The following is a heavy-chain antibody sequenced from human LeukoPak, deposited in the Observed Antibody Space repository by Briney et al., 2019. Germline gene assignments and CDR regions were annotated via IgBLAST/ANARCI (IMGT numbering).Heavy chain of an antibody. V-gene: IGHV5-51*01. CDR1: GYSFTSYW. CDR3: ARHAPLVRGVIYHFDH. Sequence: GESLKISWKGSGYSFTSYWIGWVRQMPGKGLEWMGIIYPGDSDTRYSPSFQGQVTISADKSISTAYLQWSSLKASDTAMYYCARHAPLVRGVIYHFDHWGQGTLVTVSS. J-gene: IGHJ4*02. D-gene: IGHD3-10*01. CDR2: IYPGDSDT.